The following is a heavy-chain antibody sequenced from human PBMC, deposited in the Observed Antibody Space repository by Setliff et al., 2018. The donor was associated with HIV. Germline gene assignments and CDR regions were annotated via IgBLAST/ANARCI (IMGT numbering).Heavy chain of an antibody. J-gene: IGHJ4*02. CDR2: IHHSGTT. CDR3: ARVPHRVVGTTTLLYHFDY. V-gene: IGHV4-39*07. CDR1: GGCIDRSNYY. D-gene: IGHD1-26*01. Sequence: PSETLSLTCSVSGGCIDRSNYYWGWIRQSPGKGLEWIGSIHHSGTTYCNPSLKSRVTISVDTTTNQVSLQVNSVTAVDTAVYYCARVPHRVVGTTTLLYHFDYWGLGTLVTVSS.